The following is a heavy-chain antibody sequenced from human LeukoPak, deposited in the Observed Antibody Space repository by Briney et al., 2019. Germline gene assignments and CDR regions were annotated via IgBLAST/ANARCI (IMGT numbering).Heavy chain of an antibody. D-gene: IGHD6-19*01. J-gene: IGHJ4*02. Sequence: PGGSLRLSCAASGFTFSSYSMNWVRQAPGKGLEWVSSISSSSSYIYYADSVKGRFTISRDNAKNSLYLQMNSLRAEDTAVYYCARARIAVAGTFGLFFGYWGQGTLVTVSS. CDR3: ARARIAVAGTFGLFFGY. CDR1: GFTFSSYS. CDR2: ISSSSSYI. V-gene: IGHV3-21*01.